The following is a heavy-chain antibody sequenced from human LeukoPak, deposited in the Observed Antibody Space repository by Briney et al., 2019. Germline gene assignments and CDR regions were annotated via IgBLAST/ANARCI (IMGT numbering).Heavy chain of an antibody. D-gene: IGHD6-19*01. CDR1: GSTFSGFW. J-gene: IGHJ4*02. V-gene: IGHV3-7*03. CDR2: INSDGSEG. Sequence: GGSLRLSCAVSGSTFSGFWMSWSRQAPGKGLEWVASINSDGSEGYYADVVKGRFTISRDNAKNSLYLQVNSLRAEDTALYFCAKAPYSSAWDPIDYWGQGTLVTVSS. CDR3: AKAPYSSAWDPIDY.